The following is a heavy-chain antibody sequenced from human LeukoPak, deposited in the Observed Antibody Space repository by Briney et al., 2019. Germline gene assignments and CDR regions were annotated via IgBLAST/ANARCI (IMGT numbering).Heavy chain of an antibody. D-gene: IGHD3-22*01. CDR1: GYTFTSYY. J-gene: IGHJ4*02. CDR3: ARGRRITMVVVALDY. Sequence: GASVKVSCKASGYTFTSYYMHWVRQAPGRGLEWMGIINPSGGSTSYAQKFQGRVTMTRDTSTSTVYMELSSLRSEDTAVYYCARGRRITMVVVALDYWGQGTLVTVSS. V-gene: IGHV1-46*01. CDR2: INPSGGST.